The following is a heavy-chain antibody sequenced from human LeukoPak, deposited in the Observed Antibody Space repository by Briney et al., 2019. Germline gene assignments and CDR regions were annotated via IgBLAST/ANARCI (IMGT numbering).Heavy chain of an antibody. V-gene: IGHV4-34*01. J-gene: IGHJ4*02. CDR3: ARDPRGAAAGKDY. Sequence: SETLSLTCAVYGGSFSGYYWSWICQPPGKGLEWIGSIYHSGSTYYNPSLKSRVTISVDTSKNQFSLKLSSVTAADTAVYYCARDPRGAAAGKDYWGQGTLVTVSS. CDR1: GGSFSGYY. D-gene: IGHD6-13*01. CDR2: IYHSGST.